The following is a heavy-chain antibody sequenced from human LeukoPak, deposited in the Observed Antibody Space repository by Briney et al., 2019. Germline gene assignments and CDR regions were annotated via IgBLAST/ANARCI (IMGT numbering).Heavy chain of an antibody. CDR1: ESTFSNYA. CDR2: ISGSGGST. J-gene: IGHJ4*02. D-gene: IGHD5-18*01. Sequence: GGSLRLSCAASESTFSNYAMSWARQAPGKGLEWVSAISGSGGSTYYADSVKGRFTISRDNSKNTLYLQMNSLRAEDTAVYYCTKGTIWLPFDYWGQGTLVTVSS. V-gene: IGHV3-23*01. CDR3: TKGTIWLPFDY.